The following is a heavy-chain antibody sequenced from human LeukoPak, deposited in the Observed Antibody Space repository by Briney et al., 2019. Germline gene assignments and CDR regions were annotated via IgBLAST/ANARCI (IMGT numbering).Heavy chain of an antibody. CDR3: ASSKTPWIQLWFFDI. Sequence: PLETLSLTCTVSGDSINGFYWNWIRQPPGKGLGWIGYIYYSGNTNYNPSLKSRVTMSVDTSTNQFSLKLSSVTAADTAVYYCASSKTPWIQLWFFDIWGQGTMVTVSS. CDR1: GDSINGFY. V-gene: IGHV4-59*01. J-gene: IGHJ3*02. CDR2: IYYSGNT. D-gene: IGHD5-18*01.